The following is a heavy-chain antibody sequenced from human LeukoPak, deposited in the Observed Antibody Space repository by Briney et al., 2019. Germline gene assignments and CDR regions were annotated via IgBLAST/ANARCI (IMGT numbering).Heavy chain of an antibody. CDR3: ARGGYSFDY. CDR2: LHADGVEQ. Sequence: GGSLRLSCAASGFSLSGYWMTWVRQAPGKGLEWVARLHADGVEQNYVDSVTGRFTMSRDNAKDSLDLQMNSLRVEDTAVYYCARGGYSFDYLDQGTLVAVSS. V-gene: IGHV3-7*01. CDR1: GFSLSGYW. D-gene: IGHD5-18*01. J-gene: IGHJ4*02.